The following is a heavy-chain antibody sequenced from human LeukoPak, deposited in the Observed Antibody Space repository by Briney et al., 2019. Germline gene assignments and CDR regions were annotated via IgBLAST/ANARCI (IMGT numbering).Heavy chain of an antibody. V-gene: IGHV4-39*01. CDR2: VSYRGTT. CDR3: ARLISGSYYYYFYYYIDV. D-gene: IGHD1-26*01. CDR1: GDSISNNAYY. J-gene: IGHJ6*03. Sequence: SGTLSLTCTVSGDSISNNAYYWGWLRQPPGKGLEWIGTVSYRGTTYYNPSLKSRVTMSVDTSKKEFSLRLTSVTAADTAVYYCARLISGSYYYYFYYYIDVWGKGTTVTVSS.